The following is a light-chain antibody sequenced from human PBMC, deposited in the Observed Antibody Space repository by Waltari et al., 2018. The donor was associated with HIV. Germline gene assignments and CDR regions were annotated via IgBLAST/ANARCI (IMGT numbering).Light chain of an antibody. V-gene: IGLV3-27*01. CDR3: YSAADNTLV. CDR2: KDS. CDR1: VLAKKY. J-gene: IGLJ2*01. Sequence: SYELTQPSSVSVSPGQTARITCSGDVLAKKYARWFQQKPGQAPVLVIYKDSERPSGIPERFAGSSPGTTVTLTISGAQVEDEADYYCYSAADNTLVFGGGPKLTVL.